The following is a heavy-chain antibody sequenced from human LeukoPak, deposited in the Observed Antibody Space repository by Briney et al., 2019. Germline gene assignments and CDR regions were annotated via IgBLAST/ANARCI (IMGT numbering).Heavy chain of an antibody. V-gene: IGHV1-69*04. CDR1: GATLNIGHA. D-gene: IGHD5-12*01. J-gene: IGHJ5*02. CDR2: IIPFLGEV. Sequence: SVKVSCKAFGATLNIGHAFIWARQAPGQGLQWMGRIIPFLGEVNYTQNFQGRVSFTADKSTATMYMEMKSLRLDDTAIYYCSPCGHAYDWFGPWGQGTLVTVSS. CDR3: SPCGHAYDWFGP.